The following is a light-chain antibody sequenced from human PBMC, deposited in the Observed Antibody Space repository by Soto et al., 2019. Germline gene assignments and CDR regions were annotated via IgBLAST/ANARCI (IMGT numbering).Light chain of an antibody. Sequence: QSALTQPASVSGSPGQSITISCTGTSSDVGGYNYVSWYQQHPGKAPKLMIYDVTYRPSGVSNRFSGSKSGNTASLTFSGLQTEDEADYYCSSYTSSITLVFGGGTKLTVL. V-gene: IGLV2-14*01. J-gene: IGLJ2*01. CDR3: SSYTSSITLV. CDR2: DVT. CDR1: SSDVGGYNY.